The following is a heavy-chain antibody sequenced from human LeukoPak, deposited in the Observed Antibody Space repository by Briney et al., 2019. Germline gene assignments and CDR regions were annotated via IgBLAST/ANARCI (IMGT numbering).Heavy chain of an antibody. V-gene: IGHV3-33*06. Sequence: GRSLRLSCAASGFTFSSYGIHWVRQAPGKGLEWVAVIWYDGSNKYYADSVKGRFTISRDNSKNTLYLQMNSLRAEDTAVYYCAKDQEVGATLFDYWGQGTLVTVSS. CDR3: AKDQEVGATLFDY. D-gene: IGHD1-26*01. CDR2: IWYDGSNK. CDR1: GFTFSSYG. J-gene: IGHJ4*02.